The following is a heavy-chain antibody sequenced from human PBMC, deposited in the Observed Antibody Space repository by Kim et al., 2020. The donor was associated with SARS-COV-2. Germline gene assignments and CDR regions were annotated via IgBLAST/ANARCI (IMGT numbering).Heavy chain of an antibody. CDR2: IYYSGST. Sequence: SETLSLTCTVSGGSISRYYWSWIRQPPGKGLEWIGYIYYSGSTNYNPSLKSRVTISVDTSKNQFSLKLSSVTAADTAVYYCARDRWVTVTMVRGGIGDYYYGMDVWGQGTTVTVSS. D-gene: IGHD3-10*01. J-gene: IGHJ6*02. CDR3: ARDRWVTVTMVRGGIGDYYYGMDV. V-gene: IGHV4-59*01. CDR1: GGSISRYY.